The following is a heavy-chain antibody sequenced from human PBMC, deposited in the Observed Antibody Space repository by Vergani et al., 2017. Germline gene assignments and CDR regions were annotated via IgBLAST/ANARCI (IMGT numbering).Heavy chain of an antibody. Sequence: VQMVESGGGVVQPGGSMRLSCSASGLTLSSYGVHWVRQAPGRGLESVTFTRPHEDGAFYSASVKGRFTISRDNAKSSLYLQMNSLRVADTAVYYCARGHPVGSYWGQGTLVTVSS. V-gene: IGHV3-30*02. J-gene: IGHJ4*02. CDR2: TRPHEDGA. CDR3: ARGHPVGSY. CDR1: GLTLSSYG. D-gene: IGHD1-26*01.